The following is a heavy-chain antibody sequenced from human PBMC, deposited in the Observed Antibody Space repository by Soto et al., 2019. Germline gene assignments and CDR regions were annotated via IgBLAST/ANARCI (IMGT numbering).Heavy chain of an antibody. Sequence: QLQLQESGPGLVKPSETLSLTCTVSGGSISSSSYYWGWIRQPPGKGLEWIGSIYYSGSTYYNPSLKSRVTISVDTSKNQFSLKLSSVTAADTAVYYCARHYYDSSGYYPDDARFDPWGQGTLVTVSS. D-gene: IGHD3-22*01. CDR1: GGSISSSSYY. V-gene: IGHV4-39*01. CDR2: IYYSGST. CDR3: ARHYYDSSGYYPDDARFDP. J-gene: IGHJ5*02.